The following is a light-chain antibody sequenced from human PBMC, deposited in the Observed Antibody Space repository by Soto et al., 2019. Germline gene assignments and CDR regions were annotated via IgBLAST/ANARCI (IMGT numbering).Light chain of an antibody. V-gene: IGKV3-20*01. CDR3: HQYGRSPRT. Sequence: EIVLTQSPATLSLSAWERATLSCRASQSVSSNLAWYQQKPGQAPRLLIYGASGRATGIPDRFSGSGSGTDFTLTISRLEPEDFAVYYCHQYGRSPRTFGQGTKVDI. J-gene: IGKJ1*01. CDR1: QSVSSN. CDR2: GAS.